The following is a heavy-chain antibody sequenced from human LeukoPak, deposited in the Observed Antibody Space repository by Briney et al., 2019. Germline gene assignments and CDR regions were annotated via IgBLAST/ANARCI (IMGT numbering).Heavy chain of an antibody. Sequence: ASVKDSCKASGYTFTGYYMHWVRQAPGQGLEWMGWINPNSGGTNYAQKFQGRVTMTRDTSISTAYMELSRLRSDDTAVYYCARDKEYSSGWYNLPPFDYWGQGTPVTVSS. CDR2: INPNSGGT. V-gene: IGHV1-2*02. D-gene: IGHD6-19*01. J-gene: IGHJ4*02. CDR1: GYTFTGYY. CDR3: ARDKEYSSGWYNLPPFDY.